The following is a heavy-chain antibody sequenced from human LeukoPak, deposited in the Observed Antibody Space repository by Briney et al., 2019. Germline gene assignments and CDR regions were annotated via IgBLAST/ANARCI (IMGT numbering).Heavy chain of an antibody. D-gene: IGHD4-23*01. CDR2: ISGSGGST. J-gene: IGHJ4*02. CDR1: GFTFSSYA. V-gene: IGHV3-23*01. CDR3: AKVLMTMVVSYLDY. Sequence: PGGSLRLSCAASGFTFSSYAMSWVRQAPGKGLEWVSAISGSGGSTYYADSVKGRFTISRDNSKNKLYLQMNSLRAEATAVYYCAKVLMTMVVSYLDYRGQGTVVTVSS.